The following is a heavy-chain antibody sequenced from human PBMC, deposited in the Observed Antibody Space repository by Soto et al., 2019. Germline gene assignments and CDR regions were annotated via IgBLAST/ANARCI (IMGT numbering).Heavy chain of an antibody. D-gene: IGHD3-10*01. Sequence: SETLSLTCTVSGDSISSYSWSWIRQPPGKGLEWIGTIYYSGNTYYNPSLRSRVTISVDTSKNQFSLRLTSVTAADTAVYYCAKHTDFGSGISWLGSDNMDTEALDIWGKGTMVTVSS. J-gene: IGHJ3*02. CDR3: AKHTDFGSGISWLGSDNMDTEALDI. V-gene: IGHV4-59*05. CDR1: GDSISSYS. CDR2: IYYSGNT.